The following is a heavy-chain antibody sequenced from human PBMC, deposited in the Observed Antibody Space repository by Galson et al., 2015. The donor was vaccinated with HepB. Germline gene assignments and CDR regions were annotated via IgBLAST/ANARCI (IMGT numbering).Heavy chain of an antibody. D-gene: IGHD3-10*01. CDR3: ARTDYYRFEY. CDR2: IYSGGNT. V-gene: IGHV3-66*01. J-gene: IGHJ4*02. CDR1: GFAVSSSY. Sequence: SLRLSCAASGFAVSSSYMSWVRQAPGMGLEWVSIIYSGGNTYYADSVKGRFTISRDNSKNTVNLQMNSLRAEDTAVYYYARTDYYRFEYWGRGSLVAVSS.